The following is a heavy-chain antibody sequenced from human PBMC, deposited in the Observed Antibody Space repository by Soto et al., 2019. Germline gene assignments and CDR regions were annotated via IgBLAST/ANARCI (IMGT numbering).Heavy chain of an antibody. CDR2: ILVGGST. CDR3: AKETATSGGAFEI. CDR1: GFTFSSYA. D-gene: IGHD1-26*01. V-gene: IGHV3-23*01. Sequence: GGSLRLSCAASGFTFSSYAMSWVRQAPGKGLEWVSTILVGGSTHYEDSVKGRFTISRDTSKNTVYLQMNSLTAGDTAFYYCAKETATSGGAFEIYGQGTMVTVSS. J-gene: IGHJ3*02.